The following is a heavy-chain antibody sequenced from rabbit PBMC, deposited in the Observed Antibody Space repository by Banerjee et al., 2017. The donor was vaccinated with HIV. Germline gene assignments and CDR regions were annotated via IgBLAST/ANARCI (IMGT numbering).Heavy chain of an antibody. D-gene: IGHD1-1*01. CDR1: GIDFSSSCW. V-gene: IGHV1S45*01. CDR3: ARSNSGDYMGL. Sequence: QQQLEESGGGLVKPGGTLTLTCKASGIDFSSSCWICWVRQAPGKGLEWIACIDAGSSGGTYYASWAKGRFTISKTSSTTVTLQMTSLIAADTATYFCARSNSGDYMGLWGPGTLVTVS. CDR2: IDAGSSGGT. J-gene: IGHJ4*01.